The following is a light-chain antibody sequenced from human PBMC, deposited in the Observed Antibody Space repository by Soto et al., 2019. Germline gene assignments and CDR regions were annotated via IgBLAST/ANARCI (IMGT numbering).Light chain of an antibody. CDR3: QQYNNWPTWT. Sequence: IEMTQSPATLSVSPGERATLYCRASQSVSSNLAWYQQKPGQAPRLLIYGASTRATGIPARFSGSGSGTGFTLTISSLQSEDFAVYYCQQYNNWPTWTFGQGTKVDIK. V-gene: IGKV3-15*01. CDR1: QSVSSN. CDR2: GAS. J-gene: IGKJ1*01.